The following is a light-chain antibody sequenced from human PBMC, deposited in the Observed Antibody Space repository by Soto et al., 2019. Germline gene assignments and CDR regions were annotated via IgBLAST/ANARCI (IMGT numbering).Light chain of an antibody. CDR2: AAS. CDR1: QGIRSY. CDR3: QQYYSYPVT. V-gene: IGKV1-9*01. J-gene: IGKJ1*01. Sequence: IQLTQSPSFLSASVGDRVTITCRASQGIRSYLAWYQQKPGKAPKLLIYAASTLQSGVPSRFSGSGSGTDFTLTISCLQSEDFATYYCQQYYSYPVTFGQGTKVDI.